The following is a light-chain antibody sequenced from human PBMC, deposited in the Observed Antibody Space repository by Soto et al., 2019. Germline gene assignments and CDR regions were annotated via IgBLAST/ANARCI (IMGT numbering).Light chain of an antibody. Sequence: DIKMTQAPSTLSASLGDIVTITWRASQSISSWLAWYQQKPGEDPKLLIYDASALPRGVPSRFSGSGSGTKFTLTIASLQPDDFATYYCQQYETFSGTVGPGTPGDIK. J-gene: IGKJ1*01. V-gene: IGKV1-5*01. CDR1: QSISSW. CDR3: QQYETFSGT. CDR2: DAS.